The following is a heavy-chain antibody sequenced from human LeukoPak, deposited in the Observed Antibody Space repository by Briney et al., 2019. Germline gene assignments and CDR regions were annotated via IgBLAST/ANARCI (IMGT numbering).Heavy chain of an antibody. CDR1: GGSISSGGYY. V-gene: IGHV4-31*03. J-gene: IGHJ5*02. CDR2: IYYSGST. Sequence: SQTLSLTYTVSGGSISSGGYYWSWIRQHPGKGLEWIGYIYYSGSTYYNPSLKSRVTISVDTSKNQFSLKLSSVTAADTAVYYCARAPVYYDILTGYRQYWFDPWGQGTLVTVSS. CDR3: ARAPVYYDILTGYRQYWFDP. D-gene: IGHD3-9*01.